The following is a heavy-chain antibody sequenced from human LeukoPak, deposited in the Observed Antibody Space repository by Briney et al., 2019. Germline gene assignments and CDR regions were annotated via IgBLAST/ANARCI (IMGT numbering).Heavy chain of an antibody. Sequence: PGGSLRLSCEASGFTFSGYWMTWVRQAPGKGLEWVSLIASSGLNTYYADSVRGRFTISRDNSKNTLSLQMDSLRVEDTAIYYCARDIELSTWGLGTLVTVSS. D-gene: IGHD5-12*01. V-gene: IGHV3-23*01. CDR3: ARDIELST. CDR2: IASSGLNT. CDR1: GFTFSGYW. J-gene: IGHJ3*01.